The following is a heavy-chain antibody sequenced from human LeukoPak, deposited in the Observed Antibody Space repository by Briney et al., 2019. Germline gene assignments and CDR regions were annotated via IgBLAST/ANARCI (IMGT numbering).Heavy chain of an antibody. CDR3: AREGIAAAGDFDH. J-gene: IGHJ4*02. CDR2: ISSSGSNI. CDR1: GFTFSNYG. D-gene: IGHD6-13*01. Sequence: GGSLRLSCAASGFTFSNYGMNWVRQAPGKGLEWVSYISSSGSNIHYADSVKGRFTISRDNAKNSLYLQLNSLRADDTAVYYCAREGIAAAGDFDHWGQGSLVTVSS. V-gene: IGHV3-48*03.